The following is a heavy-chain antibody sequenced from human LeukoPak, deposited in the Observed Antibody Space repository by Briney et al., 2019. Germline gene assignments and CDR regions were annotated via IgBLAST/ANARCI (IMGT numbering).Heavy chain of an antibody. V-gene: IGHV3-74*01. Sequence: GGSLRLSCAASGFTFSSSWMHWVRQARGKGLVWVSRIPRDGSSTTYADSVKGRFTTSRDNAKNTLYLQMDSLRDDDTAVYYCARDPGYESWSPFWGGMDVWGNGTTVIVSS. J-gene: IGHJ6*04. CDR2: IPRDGSST. CDR1: GFTFSSSW. CDR3: ARDPGYESWSPFWGGMDV. D-gene: IGHD3-16*01.